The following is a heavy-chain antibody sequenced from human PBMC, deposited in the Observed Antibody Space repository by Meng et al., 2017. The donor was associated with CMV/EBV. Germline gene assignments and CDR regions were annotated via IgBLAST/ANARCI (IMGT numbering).Heavy chain of an antibody. D-gene: IGHD6-19*01. CDR3: ARDRSRYSSGWLLYY. Sequence: GESLKISCAASGFTFSSYAMHWVRQAPGKGLEWVAVISYDGSNKYYADSVKGRFTISRDNSKNTLYLQMNSLRAEDTAVYYCARDRSRYSSGWLLYYWGQGTLVTVSS. V-gene: IGHV3-30-3*01. CDR2: ISYDGSNK. CDR1: GFTFSSYA. J-gene: IGHJ4*02.